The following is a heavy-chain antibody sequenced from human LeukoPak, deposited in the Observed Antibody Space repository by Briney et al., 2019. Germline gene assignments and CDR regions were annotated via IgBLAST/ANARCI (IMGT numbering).Heavy chain of an antibody. CDR1: GATFTSYA. J-gene: IGHJ4*02. D-gene: IGHD2-2*01. CDR2: IIPIFGTA. V-gene: IGHV1-69*06. Sequence: SVKLSCKASGATFTSYAISWGRHGPGQGLEWMGGIIPIFGTANYAHKFQGRVTITADKSTSTAYMELSSLRSEDTAVYYCARPPSVVPAAEYYFDYWGQGTLVTVSS. CDR3: ARPPSVVPAAEYYFDY.